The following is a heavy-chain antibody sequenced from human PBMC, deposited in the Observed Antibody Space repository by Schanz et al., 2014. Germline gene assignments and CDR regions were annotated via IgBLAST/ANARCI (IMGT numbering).Heavy chain of an antibody. J-gene: IGHJ4*02. V-gene: IGHV3-7*03. D-gene: IGHD5-12*01. Sequence: EVQLVESGGGLVQPGGSLRLSCSASGFTFSDHWMSWVRQAPGKGLEWVANIKGDSSVKAYVDSVRGRFTLSRDNVKNSVYLQMNSLRVEDTAVYYCARDPNSVNELDYWGQGTLVTVSS. CDR1: GFTFSDHW. CDR2: IKGDSSVK. CDR3: ARDPNSVNELDY.